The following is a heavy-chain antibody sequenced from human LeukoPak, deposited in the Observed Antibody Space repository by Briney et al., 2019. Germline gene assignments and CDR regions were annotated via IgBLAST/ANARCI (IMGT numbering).Heavy chain of an antibody. CDR2: DSGSGRST. D-gene: IGHD2-8*02. CDR3: AKGLVDYFDY. J-gene: IGHJ4*02. Sequence: GGSLRLACAASRFTFSSYAITWVRHAPRKGLEGVSADSGSGRSTFYAAWVKGRFTIYRDNSRMTLYLQMNSLRAEDTAVYYCAKGLVDYFDYWGQGTLVTVSS. CDR1: RFTFSSYA. V-gene: IGHV3-23*01.